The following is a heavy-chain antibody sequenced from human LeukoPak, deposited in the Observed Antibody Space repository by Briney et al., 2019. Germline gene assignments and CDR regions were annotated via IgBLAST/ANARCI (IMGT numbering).Heavy chain of an antibody. D-gene: IGHD6-6*01. J-gene: IGHJ4*02. Sequence: GGSLRLSCAASGFTFSSYGMHWVRQAPGKGLEWVAVISYDGSNKYYADSVKGRFTISRDNSKNTLYLQMNSLRAEDTAVYYCATDQIAYSSSSSPFATFDYWGQGTLVTVSS. V-gene: IGHV3-30*05. CDR3: ATDQIAYSSSSSPFATFDY. CDR1: GFTFSSYG. CDR2: ISYDGSNK.